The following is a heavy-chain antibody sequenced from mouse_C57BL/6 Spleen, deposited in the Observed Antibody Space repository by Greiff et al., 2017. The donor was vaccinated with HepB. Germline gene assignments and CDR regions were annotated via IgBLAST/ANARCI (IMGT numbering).Heavy chain of an antibody. J-gene: IGHJ1*03. Sequence: EVQLQQSGPELVKPGASVKISCKASGYTFTDYYMNWVKQSHGKSLEWIGDINPNNGGTSYNQKFKGKATLTVDKSSSTAYMELRSLTSEDSAVYYCARPSRYFDVWGTGTTVTVSS. CDR3: ARPSRYFDV. CDR2: INPNNGGT. CDR1: GYTFTDYY. V-gene: IGHV1-26*01.